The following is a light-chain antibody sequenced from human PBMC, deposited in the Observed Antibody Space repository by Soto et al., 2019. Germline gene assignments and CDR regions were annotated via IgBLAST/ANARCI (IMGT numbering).Light chain of an antibody. J-gene: IGKJ1*01. CDR3: QQYGGSPRT. CDR2: GAS. CDR1: QSVSSD. Sequence: EIVLTQSRDTLSVSPGARAALSWLAGQSVSSDLAWYQQKPGQAPRLLIYGASTRATGIPARFSGSGSGTDFTLTISRLEPEDFAVYYCQQYGGSPRTFGQGTKVDI. V-gene: IGKV3-15*01.